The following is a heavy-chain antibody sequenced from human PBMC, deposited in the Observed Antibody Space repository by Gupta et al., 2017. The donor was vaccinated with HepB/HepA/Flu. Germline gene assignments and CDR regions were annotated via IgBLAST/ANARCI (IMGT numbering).Heavy chain of an antibody. CDR2: IFYSGNT. CDR1: GGSISSSSYS. J-gene: IGHJ4*02. CDR3: ARRDSSGRFFDY. D-gene: IGHD6-19*01. Sequence: QLQLQESGPGLVKPSDTLSLTCTVSGGSISSSSYSWGWIRQPPGKELEWIGNIFYSGNTYYNPSLMSRVTISGDTSKNQFSLKLSSVTAADTAVYYCARRDSSGRFFDYWGQGTLVTGSS. V-gene: IGHV4-39*01.